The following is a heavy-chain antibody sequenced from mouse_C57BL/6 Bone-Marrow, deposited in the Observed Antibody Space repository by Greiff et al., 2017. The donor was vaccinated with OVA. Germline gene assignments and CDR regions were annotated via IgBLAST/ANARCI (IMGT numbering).Heavy chain of an antibody. CDR2: ISDGGSYT. CDR3: ARGWLRRGFAY. V-gene: IGHV5-4*01. D-gene: IGHD2-2*01. Sequence: EVQGVESGGGLVKPGGSLKLSCAASGFTFSSYAMSWVRQTPEKRLEWVATISDGGSYTYYPDNVKGRFTISRANAKNNLYLQMSHLKSEDTAMYYCARGWLRRGFAYWGQGTLVTVSA. J-gene: IGHJ3*01. CDR1: GFTFSSYA.